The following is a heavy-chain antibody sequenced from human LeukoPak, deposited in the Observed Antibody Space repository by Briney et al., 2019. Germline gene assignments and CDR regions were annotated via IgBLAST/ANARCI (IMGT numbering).Heavy chain of an antibody. V-gene: IGHV4-59*08. CDR3: ARAGHDFGAFDI. CDR1: GDSISTYY. CDR2: IYYSGST. D-gene: IGHD4-17*01. J-gene: IGHJ3*02. Sequence: SETLSLTCTVSGDSISTYYWSWIRQPPGKGLEWIGYIYYSGSTSYNPSLKSRVTISIDTSKNQFSLKLSSVTAADTAVYYCARAGHDFGAFDIWGQGTMVTVSS.